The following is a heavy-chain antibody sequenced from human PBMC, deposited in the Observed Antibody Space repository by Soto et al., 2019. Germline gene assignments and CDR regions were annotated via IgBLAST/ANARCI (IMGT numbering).Heavy chain of an antibody. CDR2: VAYDGTNK. J-gene: IGHJ4*02. Sequence: QVQLVESGGAVVQPGRSLRLSCAASGFTFSNYTMHWVRQAPGQGLDWVAVVAYDGTNKYYADSVKGRFTISRDNSKNTLYLQMNSLRAEDTAVYYCARSLSSGWAFFDYWGQGTLVTVSS. D-gene: IGHD6-19*01. CDR3: ARSLSSGWAFFDY. V-gene: IGHV3-30-3*01. CDR1: GFTFSNYT.